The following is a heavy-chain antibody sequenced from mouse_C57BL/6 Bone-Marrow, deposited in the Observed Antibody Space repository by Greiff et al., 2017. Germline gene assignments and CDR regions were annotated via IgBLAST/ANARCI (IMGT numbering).Heavy chain of an antibody. CDR1: GYTFTSYG. J-gene: IGHJ4*01. D-gene: IGHD2-12*01. CDR2: IYPRSGNT. V-gene: IGHV1-81*01. CDR3: AGLRRGDGAMDY. Sequence: QVQLKESGAELARPGASVKLSCKASGYTFTSYGISWVKQRTGQGLEWIGEIYPRSGNTYYNEKFKGKATLTADKSSSTAYMELRSLTSEDSAVYFCAGLRRGDGAMDYWGQGTSVTVSS.